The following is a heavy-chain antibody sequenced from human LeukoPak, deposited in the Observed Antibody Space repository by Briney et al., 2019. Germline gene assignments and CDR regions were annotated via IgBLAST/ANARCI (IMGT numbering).Heavy chain of an antibody. D-gene: IGHD1-26*01. CDR1: GGTFLSHT. CDR3: ARANLRGSNYNWFDP. CDR2: ITPVINTA. V-gene: IGHV1-69*08. J-gene: IGHJ5*02. Sequence: GASVKVSCKTSGGTFLSHTFSWVRQAPGQGLEWMGKITPVINTANYAQTFQGRVSIYADKSTTTVYMDLSGLRPDDTAVYYCARANLRGSNYNWFDPWGQGTLVTVAP.